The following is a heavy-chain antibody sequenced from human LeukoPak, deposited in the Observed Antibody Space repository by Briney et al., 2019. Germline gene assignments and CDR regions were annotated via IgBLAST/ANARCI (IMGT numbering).Heavy chain of an antibody. CDR2: ISSSSSYI. J-gene: IGHJ5*02. CDR1: GFTFSSYS. CDR3: AKSGGSGWYVAGWFDP. Sequence: GGSLRLSCAASGFTFSSYSMNWVRQAPGKGLEWVSSISSSSSYIYYADSVKGRFTISRDNSKNTLYVQMDSLRAEDTAVYYCAKSGGSGWYVAGWFDPWGQGTLVTVSS. D-gene: IGHD6-19*01. V-gene: IGHV3-21*04.